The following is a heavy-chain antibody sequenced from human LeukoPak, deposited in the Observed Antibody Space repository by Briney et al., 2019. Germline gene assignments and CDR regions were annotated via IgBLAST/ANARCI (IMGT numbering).Heavy chain of an antibody. CDR3: ASGAYYYGSGTGWFDP. D-gene: IGHD3-10*01. Sequence: ETLSLTCTVSGGSISSYYWSWIRQPPGKGLEWMGYIYYSGSTNYNPSLKSRVTISVDTSKNQFSLKLSSVTAADTAVYYCASGAYYYGSGTGWFDPWGQGTLVTVSS. V-gene: IGHV4-59*01. CDR2: IYYSGST. CDR1: GGSISSYY. J-gene: IGHJ5*02.